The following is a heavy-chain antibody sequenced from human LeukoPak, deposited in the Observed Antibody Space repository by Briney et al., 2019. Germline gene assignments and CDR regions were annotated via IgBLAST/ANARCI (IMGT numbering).Heavy chain of an antibody. CDR3: ARSQYSTSSGGIDY. Sequence: PGGSLRLSCAAPGFTFSNYWMHWVRQAPGKGLVWVSRINGDGSITAYADSVKGRFTISRDNAKNTLFLQISSLGADDSAVYYCARSQYSTSSGGIDYWGQGTLVTVSS. CDR2: INGDGSIT. J-gene: IGHJ4*02. V-gene: IGHV3-74*01. D-gene: IGHD6-6*01. CDR1: GFTFSNYW.